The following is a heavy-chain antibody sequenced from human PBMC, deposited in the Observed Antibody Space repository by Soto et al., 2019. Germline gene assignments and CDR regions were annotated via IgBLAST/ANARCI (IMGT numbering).Heavy chain of an antibody. V-gene: IGHV1-3*04. CDR1: GYTFINYA. CDR3: ARGGEYSSSPADY. Sequence: QVQLVQSGAEMKKPGASVKVSCKASGYTFINYAIHWVRQAPGQRLEWMGWINTGNGNTRYSQKFQGRVTFTRDPSASTAYMELSSLRSEDTDIYYCARGGEYSSSPADYWGQGTLVTVSS. D-gene: IGHD6-6*01. CDR2: INTGNGNT. J-gene: IGHJ4*02.